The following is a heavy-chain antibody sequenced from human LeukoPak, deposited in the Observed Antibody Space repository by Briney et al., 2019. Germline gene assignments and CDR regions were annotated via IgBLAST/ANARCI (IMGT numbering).Heavy chain of an antibody. J-gene: IGHJ4*02. V-gene: IGHV3-7*01. CDR1: GFTVSSNY. Sequence: GGSLRLSCAASGFTVSSNYMSWVRQAPGKGLEWVANIKQDGSEKYYVDSVKGRFTITRDNAKNSLYLQMNSLRAEDTAVYYCARARAARLYYDFWSGYYTSYFDYWGQGTLVTVSS. D-gene: IGHD3-3*01. CDR2: IKQDGSEK. CDR3: ARARAARLYYDFWSGYYTSYFDY.